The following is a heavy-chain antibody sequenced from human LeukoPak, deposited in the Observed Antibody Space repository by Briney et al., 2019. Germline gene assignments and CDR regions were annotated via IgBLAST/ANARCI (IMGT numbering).Heavy chain of an antibody. J-gene: IGHJ5*02. CDR3: AREWSGIAAAGTGGVWTWFDP. CDR2: ISSSRSYI. CDR1: GFTFSSYS. V-gene: IGHV3-21*01. D-gene: IGHD6-13*01. Sequence: GGSLRLSCAASGFTFSSYSMKWVRQAPRTGLEWASSISSSRSYIYYADSDKGRFTINSNIAKNSMYLQLNSLRAEDTAVYYCAREWSGIAAAGTGGVWTWFDPWGQGTLVTVSS.